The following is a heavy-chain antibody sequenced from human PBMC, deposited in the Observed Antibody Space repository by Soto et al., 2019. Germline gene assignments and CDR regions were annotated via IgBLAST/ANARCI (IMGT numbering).Heavy chain of an antibody. CDR2: ISGSGGST. V-gene: IGHV3-23*01. CDR3: AKQGIQLWSLYYYGMDV. Sequence: GGSLRLSCAASGFTFSSYAMSWVRQAPGKGLEWVSAISGSGGSTYYADSVKGRFTISRDNSKNTLYLQMNSLRAEDTAVYYCAKQGIQLWSLYYYGMDVWGQGTTVTVSS. J-gene: IGHJ6*02. D-gene: IGHD5-18*01. CDR1: GFTFSSYA.